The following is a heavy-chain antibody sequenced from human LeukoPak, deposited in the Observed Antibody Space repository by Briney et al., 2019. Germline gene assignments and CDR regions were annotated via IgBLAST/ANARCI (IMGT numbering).Heavy chain of an antibody. V-gene: IGHV3-30-3*01. CDR3: ASLAPWYYYDSSGYYFDY. CDR1: GFTFSSYA. Sequence: GGSLRLSCAASGFTFSSYAMHWVRQAPGKGLEWVAVISYDGSNKYYADSVKGRFTISRDNSKNTLYLQMNSLRAEDRAVYYCASLAPWYYYDSSGYYFDYWGQGTLVTVSS. D-gene: IGHD3-22*01. J-gene: IGHJ4*02. CDR2: ISYDGSNK.